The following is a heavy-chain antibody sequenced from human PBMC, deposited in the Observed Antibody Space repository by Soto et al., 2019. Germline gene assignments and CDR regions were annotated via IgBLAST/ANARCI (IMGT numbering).Heavy chain of an antibody. V-gene: IGHV1-18*01. D-gene: IGHD2-15*01. J-gene: IGHJ4*02. Sequence: ASVKVSCKASGYTFTSYGISWVRQAPGQGLEWMGWISAYNGNTNYAQKLQGRVTMTTDTSTSTAYMELRSLRSDDTAVYYCARDHSFTQDSIEFDYWGQGTLVTVSS. CDR1: GYTFTSYG. CDR3: ARDHSFTQDSIEFDY. CDR2: ISAYNGNT.